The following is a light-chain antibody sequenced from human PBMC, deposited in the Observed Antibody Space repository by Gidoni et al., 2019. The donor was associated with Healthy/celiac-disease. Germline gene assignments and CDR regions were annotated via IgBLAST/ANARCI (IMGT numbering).Light chain of an antibody. V-gene: IGKV4-1*01. CDR1: QSVLYSSNNKNY. J-gene: IGKJ2*01. Sequence: DIVLTQSPDSLAVSLGESATINCKSSQSVLYSSNNKNYLAWYQQKPGQPPKLLIYLASTRETGVPDRFSGSGSGTDFTLTISSLQAEDVAVYYCQQYYSTPDTFGQGTKLEIK. CDR3: QQYYSTPDT. CDR2: LAS.